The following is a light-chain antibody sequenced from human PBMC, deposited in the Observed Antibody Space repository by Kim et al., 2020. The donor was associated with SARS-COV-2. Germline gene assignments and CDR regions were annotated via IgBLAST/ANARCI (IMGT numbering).Light chain of an antibody. CDR1: QRVLFTTNNKNS. Sequence: DVVMTQSPDSLAVSLGERATINCKSSQRVLFTTNNKNSIAWYQQKPGQPPKLLVYWASTRESGVPDRFSGSGSGTDFTLTISRLQAEDVAIYYCQQYFYIPFTFGQGTKLEI. V-gene: IGKV4-1*01. CDR2: WAS. J-gene: IGKJ2*01. CDR3: QQYFYIPFT.